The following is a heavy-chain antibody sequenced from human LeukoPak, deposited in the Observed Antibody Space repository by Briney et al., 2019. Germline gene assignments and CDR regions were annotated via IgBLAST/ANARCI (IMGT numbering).Heavy chain of an antibody. Sequence: SETLSLTCTVSGGSISDHYWSWIRQPVGKGLEWMGRIYTSGSTNYNPSLKSRVTMSGDTSKNQFSLKLSSVTAADTAVYYCARDGGVVVAAAPAAFDIWGQGTMVTVSS. CDR1: GGSISDHY. V-gene: IGHV4-4*07. CDR2: IYTSGST. J-gene: IGHJ3*02. D-gene: IGHD2-2*01. CDR3: ARDGGVVVAAAPAAFDI.